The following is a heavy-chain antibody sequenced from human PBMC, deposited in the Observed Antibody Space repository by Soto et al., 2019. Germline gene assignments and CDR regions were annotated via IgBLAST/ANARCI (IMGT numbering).Heavy chain of an antibody. CDR1: GGSFSGYY. Sequence: SETLSLTCAVYGGSFSGYYWSWIRQPPGKGLEWIGEINHSGSTNYNPSLKSRVTISVDTSKNQFSLKLSSVTAADTAVYYCARDQQPLTGGAAAGSYRGMDVWGQGTTVTVSS. CDR2: INHSGST. D-gene: IGHD6-13*01. J-gene: IGHJ6*02. V-gene: IGHV4-34*01. CDR3: ARDQQPLTGGAAAGSYRGMDV.